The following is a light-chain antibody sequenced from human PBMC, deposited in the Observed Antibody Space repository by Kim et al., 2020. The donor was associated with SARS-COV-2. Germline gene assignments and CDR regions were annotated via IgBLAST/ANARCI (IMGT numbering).Light chain of an antibody. Sequence: SAAVGDRVNITCRASQSVSTYVNWYQHKPGKAPKLLIYSTSSLQGGVSSRFIGRSSGTDFTLTITSLQPDDFATYYCQQSFITPPTFGQGTKLEI. CDR2: STS. CDR3: QQSFITPPT. CDR1: QSVSTY. J-gene: IGKJ2*01. V-gene: IGKV1-39*01.